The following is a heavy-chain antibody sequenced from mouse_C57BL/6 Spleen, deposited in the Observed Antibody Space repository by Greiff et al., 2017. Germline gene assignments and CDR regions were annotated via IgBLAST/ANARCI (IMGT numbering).Heavy chain of an antibody. V-gene: IGHV5-6*01. Sequence: EVQGVESGGDLVKPGGSLKLSCAASGFTFSSYGMSWVRQTPDKRLEWVATISSGGSYTYYPDSVKGRFTISRDNAKNTLYLQMSSLKSEDTAMYYCARQDYGSSFYYFDYWGQVTTLTVSS. CDR1: GFTFSSYG. CDR2: ISSGGSYT. J-gene: IGHJ2*01. D-gene: IGHD1-1*01. CDR3: ARQDYGSSFYYFDY.